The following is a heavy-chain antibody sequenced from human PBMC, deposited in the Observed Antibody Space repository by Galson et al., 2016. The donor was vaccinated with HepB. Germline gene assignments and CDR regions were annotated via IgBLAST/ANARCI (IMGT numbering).Heavy chain of an antibody. D-gene: IGHD1-26*01. CDR2: IKEGGSEK. Sequence: SLRLSCAASGFIFSSYWMTWVRQAPGKGLEWVASIKEGGSEKYYVDSVKGRSTISRDNAKYSLYLQMSSLRAEDTAVYYCARLQWGPAATNWFDPWGQGTLVTVSS. CDR3: ARLQWGPAATNWFDP. J-gene: IGHJ5*02. CDR1: GFIFSSYW. V-gene: IGHV3-7*01.